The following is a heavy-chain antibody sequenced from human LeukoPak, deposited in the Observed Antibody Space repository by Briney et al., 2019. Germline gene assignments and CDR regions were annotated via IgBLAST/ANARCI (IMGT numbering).Heavy chain of an antibody. D-gene: IGHD3-10*01. CDR3: AREKGLLWFGERGNWFDP. CDR2: IVVGSGNT. CDR1: GFTFTSSA. Sequence: ASVKVSCKASGFTFTSSAVQWVRQARGQRLEWIGWIVVGSGNTNYAQKFQDRVTMTTDTSTSTAYMELRSLRSDDTAVYYCAREKGLLWFGERGNWFDPWGQGTLVTVSS. J-gene: IGHJ5*02. V-gene: IGHV1-58*01.